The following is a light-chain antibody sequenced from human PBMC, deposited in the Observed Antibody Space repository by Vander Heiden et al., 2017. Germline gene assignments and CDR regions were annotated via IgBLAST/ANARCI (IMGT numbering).Light chain of an antibody. Sequence: PTHPPPASGTPGPRVTISCSGGSSNIGINAVNWYQHLPGMAPKLLIHSDNQRPSGVPDRFSGSKSGTSASLAINGLQSEDEADYYCGAWDDSLNGPVFGGGTKLTVL. J-gene: IGLJ3*02. V-gene: IGLV1-44*01. CDR3: GAWDDSLNGPV. CDR1: SSNIGINA. CDR2: SDN.